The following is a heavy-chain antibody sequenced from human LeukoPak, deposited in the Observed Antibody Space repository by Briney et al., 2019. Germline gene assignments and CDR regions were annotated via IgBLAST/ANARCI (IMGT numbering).Heavy chain of an antibody. CDR1: GSRFTSYW. J-gene: IGHJ4*02. Sequence: GESLQISCKGSGSRFTSYWIGWVRQMPGKGLEWMGIIYPGDSDTRYSPSFQGQVTISADKSISTAYLQWSSLKASDTAKYYCARGAHDSSISHFTYWGQGTLVTVSS. D-gene: IGHD3-22*01. CDR2: IYPGDSDT. V-gene: IGHV5-51*01. CDR3: ARGAHDSSISHFTY.